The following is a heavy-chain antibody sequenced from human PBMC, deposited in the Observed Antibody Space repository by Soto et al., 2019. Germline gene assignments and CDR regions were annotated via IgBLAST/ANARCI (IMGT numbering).Heavy chain of an antibody. CDR1: GASISSYY. Sequence: QVQLQESGPGLVKPSETLSLTCTVSGASISSYYWSWFRQPPGQGLEWIGYVYYSWSTNYNPSLTSRVTISVDTSKNQFSLKLSSVTAADTAMYYCARDTTPSLWGQGTLVTVSS. J-gene: IGHJ4*02. D-gene: IGHD1-1*01. V-gene: IGHV4-59*01. CDR3: ARDTTPSL. CDR2: VYYSWST.